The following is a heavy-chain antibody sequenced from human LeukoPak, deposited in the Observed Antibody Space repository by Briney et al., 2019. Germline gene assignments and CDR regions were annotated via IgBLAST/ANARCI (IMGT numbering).Heavy chain of an antibody. J-gene: IGHJ4*02. D-gene: IGHD1-26*01. V-gene: IGHV3-53*05. CDR1: GFTVSSNY. CDR3: ARDPSNSGSYYVLDY. Sequence: PGGSRRLSCAASGFTVSSNYMSWVRHAPGKGLEWVSAISGSGGSTYYADSVKGRFTISRDNSKNTLYLQMNSLRAEDTAVYYCARDPSNSGSYYVLDYWGQGTLVTVSS. CDR2: ISGSGGST.